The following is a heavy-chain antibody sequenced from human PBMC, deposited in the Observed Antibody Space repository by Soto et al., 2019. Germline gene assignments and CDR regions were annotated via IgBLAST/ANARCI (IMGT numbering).Heavy chain of an antibody. D-gene: IGHD3-22*01. J-gene: IGHJ4*02. CDR1: GGTFSSYA. V-gene: IGHV3-30-3*01. Sequence: SCKASGGTFSSYAMHWVRQAPGKGLEWVAVISYDGSNKYYADSVKGRFTISRDNSKNTLYLQMNSLRAEDTAVYYCARDLSYYDSSGYYLAPGVYWGQGTLVTVSS. CDR3: ARDLSYYDSSGYYLAPGVY. CDR2: ISYDGSNK.